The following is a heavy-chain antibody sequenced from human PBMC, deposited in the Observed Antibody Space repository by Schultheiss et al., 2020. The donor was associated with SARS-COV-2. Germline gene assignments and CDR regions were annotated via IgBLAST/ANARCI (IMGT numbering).Heavy chain of an antibody. Sequence: GGSLRLSCAVSGFTFNSYGMHWVRQAPGKGLEWVAVIWYDGSNKYYADSVKGRSTISRDNSKNILYLQMSSLRAEDTAVYYCARGGHDVVVPSQMDVWGQGTTVTVSS. V-gene: IGHV3-33*08. CDR3: ARGGHDVVVPSQMDV. D-gene: IGHD2-2*01. CDR1: GFTFNSYG. CDR2: IWYDGSNK. J-gene: IGHJ6*02.